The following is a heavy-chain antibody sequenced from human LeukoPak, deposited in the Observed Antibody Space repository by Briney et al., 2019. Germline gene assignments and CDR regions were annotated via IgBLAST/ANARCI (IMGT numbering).Heavy chain of an antibody. Sequence: GGSPRLSCAASGFAFSTYWMHWVRQVPGKGLVWVSHIKSDGSGIGYADSVKGRFTISRDNAKNTLYMQMNSLRAEDAAVYYCTTGAYHNDYWGQGTLVTVSS. J-gene: IGHJ4*02. CDR1: GFAFSTYW. CDR3: TTGAYHNDY. CDR2: IKSDGSGI. V-gene: IGHV3-74*01. D-gene: IGHD3-16*01.